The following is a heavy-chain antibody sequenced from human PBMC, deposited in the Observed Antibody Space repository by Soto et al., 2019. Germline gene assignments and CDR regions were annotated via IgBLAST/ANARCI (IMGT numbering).Heavy chain of an antibody. CDR1: GFTFSSYG. Sequence: GGSLRLSCAASGFTFSSYGMHWVRQAPGKGLEWVAVISYDGSNKYYADSVKGRFTISRDNSKNTLYLQMNSLRAEDTAVYYCAKDRGRYCSGGSCYYGVYYYMDVWGKGTTVTVSS. V-gene: IGHV3-30*18. J-gene: IGHJ6*03. CDR3: AKDRGRYCSGGSCYYGVYYYMDV. D-gene: IGHD2-15*01. CDR2: ISYDGSNK.